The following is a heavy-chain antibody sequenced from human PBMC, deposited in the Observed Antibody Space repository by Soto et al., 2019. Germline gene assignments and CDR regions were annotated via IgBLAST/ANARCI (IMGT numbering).Heavy chain of an antibody. CDR2: ISSGSSTI. J-gene: IGHJ6*03. Sequence: GGSLRLSCAASGFTFSSYNMNWVRQAPGKGLEWVSSISSGSSTIFYADSVKGRFSISRDNAKNSLDVQMNSLRAEDTAVYYCARSEVVPTAVLGRNPKYYYYMDVWGKGTTVTVSS. CDR3: ARSEVVPTAVLGRNPKYYYYMDV. D-gene: IGHD2-2*01. V-gene: IGHV3-48*01. CDR1: GFTFSSYN.